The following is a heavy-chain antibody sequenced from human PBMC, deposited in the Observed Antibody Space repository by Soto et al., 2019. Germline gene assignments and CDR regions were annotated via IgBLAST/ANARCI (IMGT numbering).Heavy chain of an antibody. D-gene: IGHD3-16*02. CDR1: GYTFTSYG. CDR3: ARALLDYIWGSYRYHYFDY. J-gene: IGHJ4*02. V-gene: IGHV1-18*01. CDR2: ISAYNGNT. Sequence: QVQLVQSGAEVKKPGASVKVSCKASGYTFTSYGISWVRQAPGQGLEWMGWISAYNGNTNYAQKLQGRVTMTTDTSTSTAYMELRSLRSDDPAVYYCARALLDYIWGSYRYHYFDYWGQGTLVTVSS.